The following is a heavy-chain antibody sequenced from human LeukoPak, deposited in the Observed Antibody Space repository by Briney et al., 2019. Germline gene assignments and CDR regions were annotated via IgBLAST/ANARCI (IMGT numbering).Heavy chain of an antibody. V-gene: IGHV3-23*01. J-gene: IGHJ4*02. CDR3: APHVSSRWSAVGY. D-gene: IGHD6-13*01. CDR1: GFTFSSYA. Sequence: GGSLRLSCATSGFTFSSYAMSWVRQAPGKGLEWVSSISGSGGSTYYADSVKGRFTISRDNTQNTLYLQMNSLRAEDTAIYCGAPHVSSRWSAVGYWGQGTLVTVSS. CDR2: ISGSGGST.